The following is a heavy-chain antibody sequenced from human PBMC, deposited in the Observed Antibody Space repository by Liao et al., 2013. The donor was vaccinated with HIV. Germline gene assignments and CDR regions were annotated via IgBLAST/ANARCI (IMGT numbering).Heavy chain of an antibody. J-gene: IGHJ4*02. D-gene: IGHD4-23*01. Sequence: QLQLQESGSGLVKPSETLSLTCTVSGGSISNYYWSWIRQPAGKGLEWIGRIFTSGSSNYNSSLKSRVTISVDTSKNQFSLKLSSVTAADTAVYYCARGVLRNYGGKGPLGYWGQGTLVTVSS. CDR3: ARGVLRNYGGKGPLGY. CDR1: GGSISNYY. V-gene: IGHV4-4*07. CDR2: IFTSGSS.